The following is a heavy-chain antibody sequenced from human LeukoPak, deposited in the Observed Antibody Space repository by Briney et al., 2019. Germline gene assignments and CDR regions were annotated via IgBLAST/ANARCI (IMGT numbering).Heavy chain of an antibody. CDR2: KKQDGSEK. CDR1: GFTFSSLW. J-gene: IGHJ6*03. D-gene: IGHD6-6*01. V-gene: IGHV3-7*01. Sequence: PGGSLKLSWAASGFTFSSLWIRWVRPAPGKGPEWVANKKQDGSEKYYVDSVKGRFTILRDHAKKPRYLQVNRLGAEDTAVDFCAREGLRSIAARRGTRDYMDVWGKGTTVIVSS. CDR3: AREGLRSIAARRGTRDYMDV.